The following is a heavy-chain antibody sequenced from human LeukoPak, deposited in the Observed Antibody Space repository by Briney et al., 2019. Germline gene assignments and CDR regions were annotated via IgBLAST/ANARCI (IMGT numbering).Heavy chain of an antibody. CDR2: IIPILGIA. D-gene: IGHD2-2*01. CDR1: GGTFSSYT. CDR3: ARDRNPGYCSSTSCSLRSDY. Sequence: SVKVSCKASGGTFSSYTISWVRQAPGQGLEWMGRIIPILGIANYAQKFQGRVTITADKSTSTAYMELSSLRSEDTAVYYCARDRNPGYCSSTSCSLRSDYWGQGTLVTVSS. J-gene: IGHJ4*02. V-gene: IGHV1-69*04.